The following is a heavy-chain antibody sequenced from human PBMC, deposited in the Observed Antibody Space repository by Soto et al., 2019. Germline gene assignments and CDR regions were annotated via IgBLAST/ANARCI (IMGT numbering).Heavy chain of an antibody. CDR2: ISFSADSI. CDR3: ARDIEPPGLFFDY. CDR1: GFSFSDYY. D-gene: IGHD6-13*01. J-gene: IGHJ4*02. Sequence: QVQLVESGGGLVKPGGSLRLSFAASGFSFSDYYMSWIRQAPGKGLEWVSYISFSADSIYYADSVKGRFTISRDNAKNSLYLQMNSLRAEDTAVYYCARDIEPPGLFFDYWGQGSLVTVSS. V-gene: IGHV3-11*01.